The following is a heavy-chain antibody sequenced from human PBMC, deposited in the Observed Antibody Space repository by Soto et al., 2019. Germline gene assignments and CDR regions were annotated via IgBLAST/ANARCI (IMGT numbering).Heavy chain of an antibody. J-gene: IGHJ6*02. D-gene: IGHD3-3*01. Sequence: GGSLRLSCAASGFTFSDYYMSWIRQAPGKGLEWVSYISSSGSTIYYADSVKGRFTISRDNAKNSLYLQMNSLRAEDTAVYYCARGPYYDFWSGYYTPYYYGMDVWGQGTTVIVS. CDR2: ISSSGSTI. V-gene: IGHV3-11*01. CDR3: ARGPYYDFWSGYYTPYYYGMDV. CDR1: GFTFSDYY.